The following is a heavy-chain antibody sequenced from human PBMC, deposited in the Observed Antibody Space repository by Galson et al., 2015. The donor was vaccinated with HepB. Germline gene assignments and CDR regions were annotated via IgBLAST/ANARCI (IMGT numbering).Heavy chain of an antibody. CDR3: ARDFPYFDY. J-gene: IGHJ4*02. CDR2: ISYDGSNK. Sequence: SLRLSCAASGFTFNTYAMHWARQAPGKGLEWVAVISYDGSNKYCADSVKGRFTISRDNSKNTLFLQMNSLRAEDTAVYYCARDFPYFDYWGQGTLVTVSS. V-gene: IGHV3-30-3*01. CDR1: GFTFNTYA.